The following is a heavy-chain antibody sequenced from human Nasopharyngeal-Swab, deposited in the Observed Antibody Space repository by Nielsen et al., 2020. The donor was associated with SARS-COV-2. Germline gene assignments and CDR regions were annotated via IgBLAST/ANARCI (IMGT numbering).Heavy chain of an antibody. J-gene: IGHJ6*03. D-gene: IGHD3-22*01. CDR3: ARDYYDSSGYYLLPGYYYYYYMDV. Sequence: WIRQSPGKGLEWVANIKQDGSEKYYVDSVTGRFTISRDNAKNSLYLQMNSLRAEDKAVYYCARDYYDSSGYYLLPGYYYYYYMDVWGKGTTGTVSS. V-gene: IGHV3-7*03. CDR2: IKQDGSEK.